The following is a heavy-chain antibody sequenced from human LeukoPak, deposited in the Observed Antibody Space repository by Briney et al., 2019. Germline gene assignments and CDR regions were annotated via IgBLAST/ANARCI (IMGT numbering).Heavy chain of an antibody. J-gene: IGHJ4*02. CDR3: ARIPLAAPYAKEVFDY. CDR2: IYHSGST. CDR1: GYSISSGYY. Sequence: SETLSLTCAVSGYSISSGYYWGWIRQPPGQGLEWIGSIYHSGSTYYNPSLKSRVTISVDTSKNQFSLKLSSVTAADTAVYYCARIPLAAPYAKEVFDYWGQGTLVTVSS. D-gene: IGHD2-8*01. V-gene: IGHV4-38-2*01.